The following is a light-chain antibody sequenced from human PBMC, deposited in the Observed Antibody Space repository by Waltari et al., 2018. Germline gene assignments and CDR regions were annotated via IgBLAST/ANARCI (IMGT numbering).Light chain of an antibody. CDR3: QQNHDSPDT. Sequence: IQMTQSPSSLSAFVGDSVTITCRASQSITTLLNWYQQKPGKAPKLLIFDAHNIQSGVPSRFSGSGTGTDFTLTIRGLQPEDLATYYCQQNHDSPDTFGGGTRVEIK. V-gene: IGKV1-39*01. J-gene: IGKJ4*01. CDR2: DAH. CDR1: QSITTL.